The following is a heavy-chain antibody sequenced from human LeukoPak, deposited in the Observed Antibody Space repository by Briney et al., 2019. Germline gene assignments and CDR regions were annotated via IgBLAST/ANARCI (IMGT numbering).Heavy chain of an antibody. J-gene: IGHJ6*03. Sequence: NASETLSLTCTVSGGSISSYYWSWIRQPAGKGLEWIGRIYTSGSTNYNPSLKSRVTMSVDTSKNQFSLKLSSVTAADTAVYYCARTGSGDYYYYYMDVWGKGTTVTVSS. D-gene: IGHD3-3*01. CDR1: GGSISSYY. V-gene: IGHV4-4*07. CDR3: ARTGSGDYYYYYMDV. CDR2: IYTSGST.